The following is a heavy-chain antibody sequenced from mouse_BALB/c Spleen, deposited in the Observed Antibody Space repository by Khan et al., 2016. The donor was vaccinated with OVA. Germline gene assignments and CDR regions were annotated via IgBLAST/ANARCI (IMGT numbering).Heavy chain of an antibody. CDR3: ARQPYYHYYALDY. D-gene: IGHD2-10*01. CDR1: GFSLTSYG. V-gene: IGHV2-6-1*01. Sequence: VQLQESGPGLVAPSQSLSITCTISGFSLTSYGIHWVRQPPGKGLEWLVVIWGDGSTIYNSTLKSRLSITKDNSRSQVFLKMNSVQTDDTAMYYCARQPYYHYYALDYWGQGTSVTVSS. J-gene: IGHJ4*01. CDR2: IWGDGST.